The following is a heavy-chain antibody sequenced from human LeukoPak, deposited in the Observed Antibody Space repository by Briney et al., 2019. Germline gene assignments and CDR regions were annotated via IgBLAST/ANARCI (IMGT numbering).Heavy chain of an antibody. V-gene: IGHV3-7*01. CDR1: GFSLMYYW. J-gene: IGHJ4*02. D-gene: IGHD3/OR15-3a*01. CDR2: IGKDGTGN. CDR3: AIDLDFYTTDY. Sequence: PGGSLRLSCAASGFSLMYYWMSWVRQAPGKGLEWVANIGKDGTGNHYVDSVKGRFTISRDNAKNSVYLEMNSLRADDTAVYYCAIDLDFYTTDYWGQGALVTVSS.